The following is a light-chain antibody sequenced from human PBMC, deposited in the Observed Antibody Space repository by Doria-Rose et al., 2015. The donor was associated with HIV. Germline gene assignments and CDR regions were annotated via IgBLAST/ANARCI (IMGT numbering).Light chain of an antibody. V-gene: IGKV3-20*01. CDR1: QSFSSTY. CDR2: DGS. J-gene: IGKJ1*01. Sequence: TQSPGTLSLSPGERATLSCRASQSFSSTYLVWYQQKPGQAPSLIIYDGSTKATGIPDRFSASGSGTDFTLTINRLEPEDFALYYCHQYGTSWTFGQGTKVEI. CDR3: HQYGTSWT.